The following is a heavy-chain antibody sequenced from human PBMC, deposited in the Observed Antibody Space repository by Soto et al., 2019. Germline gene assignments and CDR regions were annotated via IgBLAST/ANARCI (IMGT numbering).Heavy chain of an antibody. V-gene: IGHV3-15*07. CDR1: GFTFSNAW. D-gene: IGHD3-3*01. Sequence: EVQLVESGGGLVKPGGSLRLSCAASGFTFSNAWMNWVRQAPGKGLEWVGRIKSKTDGGTTDYAAPVKGRFTISRDDSKNTLYLQMNSLKTEDTAVYYCTTDFMDFWSGYYGYGMDVWGQGTTVTVSS. CDR2: IKSKTDGGTT. J-gene: IGHJ6*02. CDR3: TTDFMDFWSGYYGYGMDV.